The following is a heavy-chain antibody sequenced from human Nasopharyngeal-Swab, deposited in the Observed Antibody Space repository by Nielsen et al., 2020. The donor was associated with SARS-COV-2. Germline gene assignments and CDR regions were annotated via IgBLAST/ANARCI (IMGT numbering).Heavy chain of an antibody. D-gene: IGHD4-23*01. CDR3: ATGRGGPYPYFDY. CDR2: IHYSGST. J-gene: IGHJ4*02. V-gene: IGHV4-39*01. Sequence: RQAPGKGLEWIGAIHYSGSTYYNPSLKSRVTISVDTSKNQFSLKLSSVTAADTAVYYCATGRGGPYPYFDYWGQGTLVTVSS.